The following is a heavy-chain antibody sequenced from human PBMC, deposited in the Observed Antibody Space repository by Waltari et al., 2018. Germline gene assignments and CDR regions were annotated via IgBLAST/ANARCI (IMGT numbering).Heavy chain of an antibody. Sequence: EVQLVESGGGLVQPGGSLRLSCTASGFSLSTSAMLWVRQAPGKGLEYFSAISGNGDSIYYAESVKGRFTISRDNSKNMLYLQMGSLRAEDMAVYYCARDGRPYGGPNWFDPWGQGTLVTVSS. CDR3: ARDGRPYGGPNWFDP. CDR1: GFSLSTSA. D-gene: IGHD3-10*01. J-gene: IGHJ5*02. V-gene: IGHV3-64*07. CDR2: ISGNGDSI.